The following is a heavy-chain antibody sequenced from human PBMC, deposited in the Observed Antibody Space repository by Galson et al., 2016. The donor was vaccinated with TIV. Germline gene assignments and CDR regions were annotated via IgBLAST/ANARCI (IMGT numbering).Heavy chain of an antibody. CDR2: INAGTGDT. CDR1: GYTITSYA. Sequence: SVKVSCKASGYTITSYAMHWMRQAPGQRFEWMGWINAGTGDTKFSQKFQGRVTLTRDTSASTVYMGLSSLTSEDTAVYYCARDFGGSFSPFYGMDVWGQGTTVTVSS. V-gene: IGHV1-3*01. D-gene: IGHD3-16*01. J-gene: IGHJ6*02. CDR3: ARDFGGSFSPFYGMDV.